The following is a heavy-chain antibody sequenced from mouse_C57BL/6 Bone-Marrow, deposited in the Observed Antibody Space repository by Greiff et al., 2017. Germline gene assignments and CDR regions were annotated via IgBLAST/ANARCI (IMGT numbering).Heavy chain of an antibody. CDR1: GFNIKNTY. D-gene: IGHD2-4*01. CDR2: IAPANGNT. CDR3: GDDYRFAY. Sequence: VQLQQSVAELVRPGASVKLSCTASGFNIKNTYMPWVKQRPEQGLEWIGRIAPANGNTKYAPKFQGKAPITADTSSNTAHQQRSSLTSEDPAIYYCGDDYRFAYWGQGTLVTVAA. J-gene: IGHJ3*01. V-gene: IGHV14-3*01.